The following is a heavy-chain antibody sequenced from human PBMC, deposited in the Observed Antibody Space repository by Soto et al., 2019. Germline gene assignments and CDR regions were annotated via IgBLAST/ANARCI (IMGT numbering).Heavy chain of an antibody. Sequence: SETLSLTCTVSGGSISSYYWTWIRQPPGKGLEWIGYIYYSGSTNYNPSLKSRVTISVDTSKNQFSLKLSSVTAADTAVYYCARRYGGNLDYWGQGTLVTVSS. D-gene: IGHD2-15*01. CDR3: ARRYGGNLDY. V-gene: IGHV4-59*08. CDR2: IYYSGST. J-gene: IGHJ4*02. CDR1: GGSISSYY.